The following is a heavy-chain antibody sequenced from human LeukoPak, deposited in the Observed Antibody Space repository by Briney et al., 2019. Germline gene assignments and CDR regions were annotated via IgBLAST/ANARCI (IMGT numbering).Heavy chain of an antibody. CDR3: VRGRIYYDFWSGHYYYYYMDV. D-gene: IGHD3-3*01. J-gene: IGHJ6*03. CDR2: INHSGST. V-gene: IGHV4-34*01. CDR1: GGSFSGYY. Sequence: SETLSLTCAVYGGSFSGYYWSWIRQPPGKGLEWIGEINHSGSTNYNPSLKSRVTISVDTSKNQFSLKLSSVNAADAAVDCCVRGRIYYDFWSGHYYYYYMDVWGKGTPVTVAS.